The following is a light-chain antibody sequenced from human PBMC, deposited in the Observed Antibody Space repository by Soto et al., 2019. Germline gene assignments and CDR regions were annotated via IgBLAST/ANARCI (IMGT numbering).Light chain of an antibody. V-gene: IGLV2-14*03. CDR3: SSYATSTSHV. Sequence: QSALTQPASVSGSPGQSITISCTGTSSDVGAYNFVSWYQHHPGKPPKLMLFAVSNRPSGVSYRFSGSKSGNTASRTISGLQAEDEVDYYCSSYATSTSHVFGSGTKVTVL. J-gene: IGLJ1*01. CDR1: SSDVGAYNF. CDR2: AVS.